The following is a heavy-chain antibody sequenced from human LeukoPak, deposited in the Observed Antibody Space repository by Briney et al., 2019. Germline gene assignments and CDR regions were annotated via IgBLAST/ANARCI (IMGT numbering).Heavy chain of an antibody. CDR1: GFTSSSYA. D-gene: IGHD6-19*01. J-gene: IGHJ5*02. V-gene: IGHV3-30*04. Sequence: GGSLRLSCAASGFTSSSYAMHWVRQAPGKGLEWVAVISYDGSNKYYADSVKGRFTISRDNSKNTLYLQMNSLRAEDTAVYYCARAGYSSGWYNWFDPWGQGTLVTVSS. CDR3: ARAGYSSGWYNWFDP. CDR2: ISYDGSNK.